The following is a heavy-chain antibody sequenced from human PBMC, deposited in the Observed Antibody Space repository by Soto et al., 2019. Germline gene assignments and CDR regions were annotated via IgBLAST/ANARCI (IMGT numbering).Heavy chain of an antibody. V-gene: IGHV1-46*01. Sequence: ASVKVSCKASGYSFFSYYIHWVRQAPGQGLEWMGRFLASGGNTDYAQRFRGRVSMTRDTSSTNTVSLELTSLTSDDTAVYYCARDDLEYGGNPLSTWGQGTLVTVSS. D-gene: IGHD2-15*01. CDR2: FLASGGNT. CDR3: ARDDLEYGGNPLST. CDR1: GYSFFSYY. J-gene: IGHJ1*01.